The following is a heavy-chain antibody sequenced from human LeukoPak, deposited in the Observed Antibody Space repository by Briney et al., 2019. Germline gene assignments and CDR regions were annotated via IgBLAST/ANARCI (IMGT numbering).Heavy chain of an antibody. CDR1: GFTVSRNY. J-gene: IGHJ4*02. D-gene: IGHD3-10*01. CDR2: IYSGGST. V-gene: IGHV3-53*01. Sequence: PGGSLGLSCAASGFTVSRNYMSWVRQAPGRGLEWVSVIYSGGSTYYADSVKGRFTISRDNSKNTLYLQMNSLRAEDTAVYYCARDSYYGSGSYYRYTFDYWGQGTLVTVSS. CDR3: ARDSYYGSGSYYRYTFDY.